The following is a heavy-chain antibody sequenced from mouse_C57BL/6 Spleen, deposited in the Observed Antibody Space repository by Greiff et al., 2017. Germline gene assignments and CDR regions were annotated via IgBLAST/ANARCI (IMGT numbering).Heavy chain of an antibody. V-gene: IGHV1-50*01. D-gene: IGHD1-1*01. CDR2: IDPSDSYT. CDR1: GYTFTSYW. CDR3: ARREGTTGYFDV. Sequence: QVQLQQPGAELVKPGASVKLSCKASGYTFTSYWMQWVKQRPGQGLEWIGEIDPSDSYTNYNQKFKGKATLTVDTSSSTAYMQLSSLTSEDSAVYYCARREGTTGYFDVWGTGTTVTVSS. J-gene: IGHJ1*03.